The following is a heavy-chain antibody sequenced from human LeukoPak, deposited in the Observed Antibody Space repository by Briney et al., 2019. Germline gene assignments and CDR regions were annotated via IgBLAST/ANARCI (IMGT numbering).Heavy chain of an antibody. CDR2: MNPNNGNT. D-gene: IGHD3-16*01. J-gene: IGHJ3*02. Sequence: GASVKVSCKASGYTFTSSGINWVRQATGQGLEWMGWMNPNNGNTGSAQKFQGRLTMTRDTSISTAYMELSSLRAEGTAVYYCARDLGMGNDAFDIWGQGTMVTVSS. CDR3: ARDLGMGNDAFDI. V-gene: IGHV1-8*01. CDR1: GYTFTSSG.